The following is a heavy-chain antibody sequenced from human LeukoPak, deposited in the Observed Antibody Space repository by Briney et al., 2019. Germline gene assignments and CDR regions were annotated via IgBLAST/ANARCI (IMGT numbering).Heavy chain of an antibody. CDR1: GGSISSYY. Sequence: SETLSLTCTVSGGSISSYYWSWIRQPPGKGLEWIGYIYYSGSTNYNPSLKSRVTISVDTSKSQFSLKLSSATAADTAVYYCARSTSAWATFDYWGQGALVTVSS. CDR2: IYYSGST. J-gene: IGHJ4*02. V-gene: IGHV4-59*01. D-gene: IGHD1-26*01. CDR3: ARSTSAWATFDY.